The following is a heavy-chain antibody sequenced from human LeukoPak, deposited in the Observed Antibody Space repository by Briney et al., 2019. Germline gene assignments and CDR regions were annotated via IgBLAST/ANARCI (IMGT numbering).Heavy chain of an antibody. CDR3: ARDPSMVRGETTPYFDY. J-gene: IGHJ4*02. Sequence: SVKVSCKASGGTFSSYAISWVRQAPGQGLEWMGGIIPIFSTADYAQKFQGRVTITADESTSTAYMELSSLRSEDTAVYYCARDPSMVRGETTPYFDYWGQGTLVTVSS. D-gene: IGHD3-10*01. CDR1: GGTFSSYA. CDR2: IIPIFSTA. V-gene: IGHV1-69*13.